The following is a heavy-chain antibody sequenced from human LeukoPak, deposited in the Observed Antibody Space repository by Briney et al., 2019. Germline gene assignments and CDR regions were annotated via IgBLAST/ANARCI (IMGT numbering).Heavy chain of an antibody. Sequence: GASVKVSCKASGYTFTGYYMHWVRQAPGKGLEWMGWINPNSGGTNYAQKFQGRVTMTRDTSISTAYMELSRLRSDDTAVYYCARDSREYCGGDCPFNYWGQGTLVTVSS. J-gene: IGHJ4*02. CDR2: INPNSGGT. CDR1: GYTFTGYY. CDR3: ARDSREYCGGDCPFNY. D-gene: IGHD2-21*02. V-gene: IGHV1-2*02.